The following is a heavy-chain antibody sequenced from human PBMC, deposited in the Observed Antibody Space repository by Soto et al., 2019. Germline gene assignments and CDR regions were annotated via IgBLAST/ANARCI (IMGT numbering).Heavy chain of an antibody. CDR3: AKDRARFLEWSDLDYYYYGMDV. J-gene: IGHJ6*02. CDR2: ISAGGGSP. V-gene: IGHV3-23*01. CDR1: GFIFNNYA. Sequence: GGSLRLSCAASGFIFNNYAMSWVRQAPGKGLEWVSFISAGGGSPNYADSVKGRFTISRDNSKNMVYLQTNSLRAEDTAVYYCAKDRARFLEWSDLDYYYYGMDVWGQGTTVTVSS. D-gene: IGHD3-3*01.